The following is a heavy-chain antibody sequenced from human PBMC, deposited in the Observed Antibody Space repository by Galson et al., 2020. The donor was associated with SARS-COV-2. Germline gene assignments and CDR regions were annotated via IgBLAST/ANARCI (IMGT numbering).Heavy chain of an antibody. CDR1: GGTFSSYA. V-gene: IGHV1-69*13. CDR3: ARPYCSSTSCYFDAHAFDI. Sequence: SVKVSCKASGGTFSSYAISWVRQAPGQGLEWMGGIIPIFGTANYAQKFQGRVTITADESTSTAYMELSSLRSEDTAVYYCARPYCSSTSCYFDAHAFDIWGQVTIVTVSS. J-gene: IGHJ3*02. CDR2: IIPIFGTA. D-gene: IGHD2-2*01.